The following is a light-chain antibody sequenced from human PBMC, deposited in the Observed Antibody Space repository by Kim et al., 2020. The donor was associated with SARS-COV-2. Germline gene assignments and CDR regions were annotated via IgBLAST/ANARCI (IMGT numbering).Light chain of an antibody. V-gene: IGKV1-39*01. CDR1: QSISSY. CDR3: QQSYSTLRT. J-gene: IGKJ1*01. Sequence: ASVGDRVTITCRASQSISSYLNWYQQKPGKAPKLLIYAASSLQSGVPSRFSGSGSGTDLTLTISSLQPEDFATYYCQQSYSTLRTFGQGTKVDIK. CDR2: AAS.